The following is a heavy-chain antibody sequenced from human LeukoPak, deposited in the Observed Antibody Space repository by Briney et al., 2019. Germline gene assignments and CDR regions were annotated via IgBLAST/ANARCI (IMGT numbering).Heavy chain of an antibody. J-gene: IGHJ4*02. CDR2: ISWDGGST. Sequence: GGSLRLSCAASGFTFDDYAMHWVRQAPGKGLEWVSLISWDGGSTYYADSVKGRFTISRDNSKNSLYLQMNSLRAEDTALYYCAKDIDVGATKGPLDYWGQGTLVTVSS. CDR3: AKDIDVGATKGPLDY. D-gene: IGHD1-26*01. V-gene: IGHV3-43D*03. CDR1: GFTFDDYA.